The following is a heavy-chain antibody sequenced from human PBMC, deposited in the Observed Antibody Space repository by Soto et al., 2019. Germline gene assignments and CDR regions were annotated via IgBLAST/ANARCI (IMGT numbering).Heavy chain of an antibody. Sequence: ASVKVSCKASGNSFTTYAIHWVRQAPGQRLEWMGWINAGNGNTKYSQKFQGRVTISRDTSASTAYMELSGLRSEDTAVYYCTRYPYSSGWHHDAFDVWGQGTMVTVSS. D-gene: IGHD6-19*01. CDR3: TRYPYSSGWHHDAFDV. CDR2: INAGNGNT. V-gene: IGHV1-3*01. CDR1: GNSFTTYA. J-gene: IGHJ3*01.